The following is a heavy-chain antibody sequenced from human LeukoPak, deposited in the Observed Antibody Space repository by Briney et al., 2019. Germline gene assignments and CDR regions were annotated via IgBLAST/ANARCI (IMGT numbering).Heavy chain of an antibody. CDR2: ISDIGTTQ. J-gene: IGHJ3*01. V-gene: IGHV3-48*03. D-gene: IGHD2-21*02. CDR3: ARDRSKVTAYDDALDF. CDR1: GFTFRSYE. Sequence: GGSLRLSCAASGFTFRSYEFNWVRQAPGKELEWVSYISDIGTTQHYADSVKGRFIISRDNAKNSLYLQMNSLTAEDTAVYYCARDRSKVTAYDDALDFWGQGTMVIVSS.